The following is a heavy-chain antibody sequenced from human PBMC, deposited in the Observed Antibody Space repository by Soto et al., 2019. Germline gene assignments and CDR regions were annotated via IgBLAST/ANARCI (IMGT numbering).Heavy chain of an antibody. CDR2: IIPIFGTA. Sequence: SVKVSCKASGGTFSSYAISWVRQAPGQGLEWMGGIIPIFGTANYAQKFQGRVTITADESTSTAYMELSSLRSEDTAVYYCASGATGKKAPFDYWGQGTLVTVSS. CDR3: ASGATGKKAPFDY. CDR1: GGTFSSYA. D-gene: IGHD3-10*01. J-gene: IGHJ4*02. V-gene: IGHV1-69*13.